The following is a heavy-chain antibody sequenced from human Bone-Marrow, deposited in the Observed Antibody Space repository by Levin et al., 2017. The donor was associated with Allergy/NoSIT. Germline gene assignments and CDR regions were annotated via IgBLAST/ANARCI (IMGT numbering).Heavy chain of an antibody. V-gene: IGHV3-23*01. CDR3: AREGLFMVRVFDY. J-gene: IGHJ4*02. CDR2: ISGSGRTT. CDR1: GFTFSTYA. Sequence: GESLKISCAASGFTFSTYAMSWVRQAPGKALEWVSAISGSGRTTHYADSVRGRFSISRDNSKNTLYLQMNSLRAEDTAIYYCAREGLFMVRVFDYWGRGTLVTVSS. D-gene: IGHD3-10*01.